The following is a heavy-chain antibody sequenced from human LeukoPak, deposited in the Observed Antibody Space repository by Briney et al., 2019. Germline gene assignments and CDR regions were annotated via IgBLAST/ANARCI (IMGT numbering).Heavy chain of an antibody. V-gene: IGHV2-70*01. CDR1: GFSLSTSGMC. Sequence: SGPALLHPTPPLTLTFTFSGFSLSTSGMCVSWIRQPPGKALEWLAHIAWDDDKYYSTSLKTRLTISKDTSKNQVVLTMTNMDPVDTATYYCARIRVSIAAAGTEAYYYYYGMDVWGQGTTVTVSS. D-gene: IGHD6-13*01. CDR2: IAWDDDK. CDR3: ARIRVSIAAAGTEAYYYYYGMDV. J-gene: IGHJ6*02.